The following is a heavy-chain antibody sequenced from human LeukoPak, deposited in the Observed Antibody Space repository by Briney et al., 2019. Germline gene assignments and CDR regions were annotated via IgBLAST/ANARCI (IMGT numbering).Heavy chain of an antibody. Sequence: ASVKVSCKVSGYTLTELSMHWVRQAPGKGREWMGGFDPEDGETIYAQKVQGRVTMTEDKSTDTDNMELSSLRSEDTAVYYCATVTVVVPAARYYYYGMDVWGQGTTVTVSS. CDR3: ATVTVVVPAARYYYYGMDV. CDR2: FDPEDGET. D-gene: IGHD2-2*01. J-gene: IGHJ6*02. V-gene: IGHV1-24*01. CDR1: GYTLTELS.